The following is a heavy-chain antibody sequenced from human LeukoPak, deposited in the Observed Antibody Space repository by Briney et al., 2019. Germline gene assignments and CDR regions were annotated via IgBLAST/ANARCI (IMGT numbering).Heavy chain of an antibody. CDR1: GGSFSGYY. D-gene: IGHD3-10*01. CDR3: ARERYYYGSGADY. J-gene: IGHJ4*02. V-gene: IGHV4-34*01. Sequence: PSETLSLTCAVYGGSFSGYYWSWIRQPPGKGLEWIGEINHSGSTNYNPSLKSRVTISVDTSKSQFSLKLSSVTAADTAVYYCARERYYYGSGADYWGQGTLVTVSS. CDR2: INHSGST.